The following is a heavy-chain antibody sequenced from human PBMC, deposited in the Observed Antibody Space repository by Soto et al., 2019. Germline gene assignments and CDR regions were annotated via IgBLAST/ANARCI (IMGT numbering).Heavy chain of an antibody. Sequence: QVQLVQSGAEVKKPGASVKVSCKASGYTFTSYDINWVRQATGQGLEWMGWMNPNSGNTGYAQNFQGRVTMTRNTSISTAYMELSSLRSEDTAVYYCARGSYYYDSSGYYLEGYYGMDVWGQGTTVTVSS. CDR2: MNPNSGNT. CDR3: ARGSYYYDSSGYYLEGYYGMDV. D-gene: IGHD3-22*01. CDR1: GYTFTSYD. J-gene: IGHJ6*02. V-gene: IGHV1-8*01.